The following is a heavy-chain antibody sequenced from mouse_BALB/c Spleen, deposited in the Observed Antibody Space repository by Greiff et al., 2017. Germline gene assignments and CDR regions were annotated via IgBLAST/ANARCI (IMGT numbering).Heavy chain of an antibody. J-gene: IGHJ2*01. CDR3: ARENYYGSAFDY. CDR1: GYTFTDYN. CDR2: IYPYNGGT. D-gene: IGHD1-1*01. V-gene: IGHV1S29*02. Sequence: EVKLVESGPELVKPGASVKISCKASGYTFTDYNMHWVKQSHGKSLEWIGYIYPYNGGTGYNQKFKSKATLTVDNSSSTAYMELRSLTSEDSAVYYCARENYYGSAFDYWGQGTTLTVSS.